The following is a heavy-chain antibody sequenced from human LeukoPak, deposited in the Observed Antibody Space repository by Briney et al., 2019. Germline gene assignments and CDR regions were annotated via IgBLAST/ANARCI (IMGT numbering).Heavy chain of an antibody. CDR2: INPNSGGT. V-gene: IGHV1-2*02. Sequence: GSVKVSCKASGSPFTGYYMHWVRQAPGQGLEWMGWINPNSGGTNYAQKFQGRVTMTRDTSISTAYMELSRLRSDDTAVYYCAREESTEYYDFWSGYPRWGQGTLVTVSS. D-gene: IGHD3-3*01. CDR3: AREESTEYYDFWSGYPR. CDR1: GSPFTGYY. J-gene: IGHJ4*02.